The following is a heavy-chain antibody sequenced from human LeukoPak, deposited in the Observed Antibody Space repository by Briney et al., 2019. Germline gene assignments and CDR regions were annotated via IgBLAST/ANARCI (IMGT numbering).Heavy chain of an antibody. CDR1: GFTFSRYW. J-gene: IGHJ5*02. CDR2: IKQDGSEK. V-gene: IGHV3-7*01. CDR3: ARNSGGHA. Sequence: GGSLRLSCAASGFTFSRYWMTWVRQAPGKGLEWVANIKQDGSEKYYVGSVKGRFTISRDNPNNSLYLQMNSLSAEDTAVYQCARNSGGHAWGQGTLVTVSS. D-gene: IGHD3-10*01.